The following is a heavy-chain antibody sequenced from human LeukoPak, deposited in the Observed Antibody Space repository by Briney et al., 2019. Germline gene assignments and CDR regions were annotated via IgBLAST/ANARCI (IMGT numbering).Heavy chain of an antibody. J-gene: IGHJ5*02. CDR2: ISSSSSYI. CDR3: ARDYDFWSGYSYNWFDP. CDR1: GFTFSSYS. V-gene: IGHV3-21*01. D-gene: IGHD3-3*01. Sequence: PGRSLRLSCAASGFTFSSYSMNWVRQAPGKGPEWVSSISSSSSYIYYADSVKGRFTISRDNAKNSLYLRMNSLRAEDTAVYYCARDYDFWSGYSYNWFDPWGQGTLATVSS.